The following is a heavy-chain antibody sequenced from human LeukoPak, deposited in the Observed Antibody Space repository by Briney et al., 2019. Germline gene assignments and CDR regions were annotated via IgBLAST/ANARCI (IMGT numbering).Heavy chain of an antibody. J-gene: IGHJ6*03. CDR1: GFTFSSYW. D-gene: IGHD6-19*01. Sequence: GGSLRLSCAASGFTFSSYWMHWVRQAPGKGLVWVSRINTDGTSTSYADSVKGRFTISRDNAKNTLYLQMNSLRAEDTAVYYCARDRGSGWYYMDVWGKGTTVTVSS. V-gene: IGHV3-74*01. CDR3: ARDRGSGWYYMDV. CDR2: INTDGTST.